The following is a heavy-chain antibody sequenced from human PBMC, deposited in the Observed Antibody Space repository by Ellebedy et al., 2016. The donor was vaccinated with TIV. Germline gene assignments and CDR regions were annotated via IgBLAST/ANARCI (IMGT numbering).Heavy chain of an antibody. CDR2: INPGDSDT. CDR3: TRHDEKSSGGHSYY. D-gene: IGHD6-19*01. J-gene: IGHJ4*02. V-gene: IGHV5-51*01. CDR1: GYNFITYW. Sequence: GESLKISCKGSGYNFITYWIGWVRQMPGKGVEWMGIINPGDSDTRYSPSFQGQVTISADKSISTAYRQWSSLKASDTAMYYCTRHDEKSSGGHSYYWGQGTPVTVSS.